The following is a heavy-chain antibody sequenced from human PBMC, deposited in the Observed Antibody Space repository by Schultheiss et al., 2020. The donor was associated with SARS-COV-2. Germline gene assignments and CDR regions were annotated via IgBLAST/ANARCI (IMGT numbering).Heavy chain of an antibody. J-gene: IGHJ6*02. CDR3: AGGGIAAVTVGYYYYGMDV. CDR1: GYSFLGYT. V-gene: IGHV5-10-1*01. CDR2: AVPTDSTT. D-gene: IGHD6-13*01. Sequence: GESLKMSCKGSGYSFLGYTINWVRQKSGEGLEWMGQAVPTDSTTDYSPSFRGRVTISLDNSINTVYLEWHSLTASDSATYYCAGGGIAAVTVGYYYYGMDVWGQGTTVTVSS.